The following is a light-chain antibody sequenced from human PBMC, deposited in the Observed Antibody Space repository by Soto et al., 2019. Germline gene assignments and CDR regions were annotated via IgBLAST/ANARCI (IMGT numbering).Light chain of an antibody. CDR3: QQYGSSPRT. CDR1: QSVSNSY. CDR2: GAS. V-gene: IGKV3-20*01. J-gene: IGKJ1*01. Sequence: EILLTRSPGTLYLSPGERATLSCRASQSVSNSYLAWYQQKPGQAPRLLIFGASSRATGIPDRFTGSGSGTDFTLTVGRLEPEDFALYYCQQYGSSPRTFGQGTKVDIK.